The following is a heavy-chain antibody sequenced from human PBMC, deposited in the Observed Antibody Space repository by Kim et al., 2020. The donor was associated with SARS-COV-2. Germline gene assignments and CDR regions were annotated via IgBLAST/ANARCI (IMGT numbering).Heavy chain of an antibody. Sequence: SETLSLTCTVSGYSISSGYYWGWIRQPPGKGLEWIGSIYHSGSTYYNPSLKSRVTISVDTSKNQFSLKLSSVTAADTAVYYCARWYSSGWYPNFDYWGQGTLVTVSS. D-gene: IGHD6-19*01. CDR1: GYSISSGYY. CDR3: ARWYSSGWYPNFDY. J-gene: IGHJ4*02. CDR2: IYHSGST. V-gene: IGHV4-38-2*02.